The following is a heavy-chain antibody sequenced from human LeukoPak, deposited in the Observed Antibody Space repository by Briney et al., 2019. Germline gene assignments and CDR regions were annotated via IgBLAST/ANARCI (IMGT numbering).Heavy chain of an antibody. D-gene: IGHD2/OR15-2a*01. CDR1: GDSFSSSGYY. J-gene: IGHJ4*02. CDR2: ISSGGGT. Sequence: ETLSLTCTVSGDSFSSSGYYWVWIRQAPGKGLESVSLISSGGGTYYADSVKGRFTISRDNSKNALYLQMNSLRGEDTAVYYCARGGLLSGGSPSPPFDDWGQGTLVTVSS. CDR3: ARGGLLSGGSPSPPFDD. V-gene: IGHV3-53*01.